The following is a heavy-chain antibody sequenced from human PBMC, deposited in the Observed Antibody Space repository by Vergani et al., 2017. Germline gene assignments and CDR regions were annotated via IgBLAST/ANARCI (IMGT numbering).Heavy chain of an antibody. Sequence: QVQLVESGGGVVQPGRSLRLSCAASGFTFSSYGMHWVRQAPGKGLEWVAVIWYDGSNKYYADSVKGRFTISRDNSKNTLYLQMNSLRAEDTAVYYCAKYSSSYWYVDYWGQGTLVTVSS. CDR1: GFTFSSYG. CDR3: AKYSSSYWYVDY. CDR2: IWYDGSNK. D-gene: IGHD6-13*01. V-gene: IGHV3-33*06. J-gene: IGHJ4*02.